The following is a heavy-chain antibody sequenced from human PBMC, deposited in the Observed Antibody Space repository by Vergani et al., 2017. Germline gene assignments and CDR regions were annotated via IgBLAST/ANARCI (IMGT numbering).Heavy chain of an antibody. CDR3: ARIEYYYGSGSYYNVGAFDI. J-gene: IGHJ3*02. Sequence: QVTLRESGPALVKPTQTLTLTCTFSGFSLSTSRMCVSWIRQPPGKALEWLARIYWDDDKYYSTSLKTRLTISKDTSKNQVVLTMTNMDPVDTATYYCARIEYYYGSGSYYNVGAFDIWGQGTMVTVSS. CDR2: IYWDDDK. CDR1: GFSLSTSRMC. V-gene: IGHV2-70*15. D-gene: IGHD3-10*01.